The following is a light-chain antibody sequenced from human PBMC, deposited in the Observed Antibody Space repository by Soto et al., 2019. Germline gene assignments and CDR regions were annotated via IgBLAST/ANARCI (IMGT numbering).Light chain of an antibody. J-gene: IGKJ1*01. CDR3: QQFFYFPT. Sequence: EIVLTQSPGTLSLSPGERATLSCRASQSVTINYLAWYQQKPGQAPRLLVYGASTRATGIPDRFSGSGSGTDFTLTINRLEPEDVATYYCQQFFYFPTFGQGTKV. V-gene: IGKV3-20*01. CDR2: GAS. CDR1: QSVTINY.